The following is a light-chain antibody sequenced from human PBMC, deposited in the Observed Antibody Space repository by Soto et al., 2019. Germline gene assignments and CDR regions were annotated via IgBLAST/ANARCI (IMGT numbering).Light chain of an antibody. CDR2: AIS. Sequence: DIQMTQSPSSLSASVGDRVTITCRASQSITNYLNWYQQKPGKAPKLLMYAISTLQSGVPSRFGGSGSGTEFTLTITSLQPEDFAAYYCQQLYTYPLTFGGGTKVDIK. V-gene: IGKV1-39*01. CDR3: QQLYTYPLT. CDR1: QSITNY. J-gene: IGKJ4*01.